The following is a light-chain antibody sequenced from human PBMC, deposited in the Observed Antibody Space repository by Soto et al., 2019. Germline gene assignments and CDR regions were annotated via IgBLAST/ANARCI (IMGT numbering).Light chain of an antibody. CDR3: SSYAGSNNLV. J-gene: IGLJ2*01. CDR2: DND. Sequence: QSVLTQSPSVSGTPGQRVTMSCSGSTSNIGNNPVNWYQQSPGTAPKLLMYDNDQRPSGVADRFSGSKSGTSASLAISGLQSEDETEYYCSSYAGSNNLVFGGGTKLTVL. CDR1: TSNIGNNP. V-gene: IGLV1-44*01.